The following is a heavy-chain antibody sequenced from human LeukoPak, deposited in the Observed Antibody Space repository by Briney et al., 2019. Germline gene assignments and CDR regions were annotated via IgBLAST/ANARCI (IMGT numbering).Heavy chain of an antibody. J-gene: IGHJ4*02. Sequence: SETLSLTCTVSGGSISTYYWSWIRQPPGKGLEWIAYIDYSASTNYNPSLKSRVTISVDTSKNQFSLKLSSVTAADTAVYYCAREGGGTELYYFDYWGQGTLVTVSS. CDR2: IDYSAST. D-gene: IGHD3-16*01. CDR3: AREGGGTELYYFDY. CDR1: GGSISTYY. V-gene: IGHV4-59*12.